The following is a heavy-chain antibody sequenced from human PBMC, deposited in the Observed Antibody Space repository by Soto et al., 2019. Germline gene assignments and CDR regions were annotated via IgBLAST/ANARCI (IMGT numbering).Heavy chain of an antibody. V-gene: IGHV3-53*01. CDR3: AREFEMYYYDSSGYSDY. CDR1: GFTVSSNY. J-gene: IGHJ4*02. CDR2: IYSGGST. D-gene: IGHD3-22*01. Sequence: SGGSLRLSCAASGFTVSSNYMSWVRQAPGKGLEWVSVIYSGGSTYYADSVKGRFTISRDNSKNTLYLQMNSLRAEDTAVYYCAREFEMYYYDSSGYSDYWGQGTLVTVSS.